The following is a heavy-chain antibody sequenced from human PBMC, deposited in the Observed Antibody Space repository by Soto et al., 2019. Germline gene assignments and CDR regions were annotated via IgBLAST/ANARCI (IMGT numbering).Heavy chain of an antibody. D-gene: IGHD3-10*01. CDR3: AGGMVRGVIQYYYYYYYMDV. J-gene: IGHJ6*03. CDR2: IYHSGST. CDR1: GGSISSGGYS. V-gene: IGHV4-30-2*01. Sequence: SETLSLTCAVSGGSISSGGYSWSWIRQPPGKGLEWIGYIYHSGSTYYNPSLKSRVTISVDTSKNQFSLKLSSVTAADTAVYYCAGGMVRGVIQYYYYYYYMDVWGKGTTVTVSS.